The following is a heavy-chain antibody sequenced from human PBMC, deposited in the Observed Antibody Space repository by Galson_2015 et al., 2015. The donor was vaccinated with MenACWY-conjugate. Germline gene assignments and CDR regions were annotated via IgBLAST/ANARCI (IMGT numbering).Heavy chain of an antibody. CDR3: ASRPGAEAGPFDF. J-gene: IGHJ4*02. CDR2: ISGAGIT. Sequence: SLRLSCAASGFTFSIYPMNWVRQAPGKGLEWVSDISGAGITYYADSVKGRVTISRDNSKNTLTLQMNSLRDEDTALYYCASRPGAEAGPFDFWGQGTLVTVSS. D-gene: IGHD6-19*01. V-gene: IGHV3-53*01. CDR1: GFTFSIYP.